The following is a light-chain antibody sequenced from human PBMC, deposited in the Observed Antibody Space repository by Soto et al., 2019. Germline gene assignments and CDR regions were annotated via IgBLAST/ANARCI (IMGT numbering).Light chain of an antibody. V-gene: IGKV4-1*01. CDR1: QSLIYKSNNNKH. CDR2: WAS. J-gene: IGKJ4*01. CDR3: QQYYTTPLT. Sequence: DIVMTQSPDSLAVSLGERATINCKSSQSLIYKSNNNKHLAWYQQRPGQPPRLLIYWASTRESGVPDRFSGRGSETDFTLTISSLQAEDVAVYYCQQYYTTPLTFGGGTKVEIK.